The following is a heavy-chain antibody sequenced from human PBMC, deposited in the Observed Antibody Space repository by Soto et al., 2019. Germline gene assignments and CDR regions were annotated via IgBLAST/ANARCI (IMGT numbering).Heavy chain of an antibody. J-gene: IGHJ5*02. D-gene: IGHD2-2*02. CDR1: GYTFTGYY. Sequence: ASVKVSCKASGYTFTGYYMHWVRQAPGQGREWMGWINPNSGGTNYAQKFRGWVTMTRDTSISTAYMELSRLRSDDTAVYYCARDGHLSTLYPMMNWFGPWGQGTLVTVSS. CDR2: INPNSGGT. CDR3: ARDGHLSTLYPMMNWFGP. V-gene: IGHV1-2*04.